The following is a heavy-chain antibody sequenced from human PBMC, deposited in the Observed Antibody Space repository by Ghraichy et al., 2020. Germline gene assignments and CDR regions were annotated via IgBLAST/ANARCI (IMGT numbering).Heavy chain of an antibody. CDR2: IWYDGSNK. D-gene: IGHD3-16*02. CDR3: ARDQHDYVWGSYRPSNYFDY. V-gene: IGHV3-33*01. CDR1: GFTFSSYG. Sequence: GGSLRLSCAASGFTFSSYGMHWVRQAPGKGLEWVAVIWYDGSNKYYADSVKGRFTISRDNSKNTLYLQMNSLRAEDTAVYYCARDQHDYVWGSYRPSNYFDYWGQGTLVTVSS. J-gene: IGHJ4*02.